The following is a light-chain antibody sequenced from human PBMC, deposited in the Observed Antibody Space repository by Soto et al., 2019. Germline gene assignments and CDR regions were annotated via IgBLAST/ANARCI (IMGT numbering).Light chain of an antibody. J-gene: IGLJ1*01. Sequence: QSALTQPPSASGSPGQSVTISCTGTSSDVGGYNYVSWYQQHPGKAPKLMIYEVTKRPSGVPDRFSGSKSGNTASLTVSGLQAEDEGDYYCSSYAGSDNVFGTGTKVTVL. CDR1: SSDVGGYNY. V-gene: IGLV2-8*01. CDR2: EVT. CDR3: SSYAGSDNV.